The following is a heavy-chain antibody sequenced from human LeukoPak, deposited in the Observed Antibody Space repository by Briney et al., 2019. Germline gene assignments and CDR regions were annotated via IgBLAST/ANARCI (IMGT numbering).Heavy chain of an antibody. CDR3: AKGDCSSTSCCFDY. Sequence: GGSLRLSCAASGFTFDDYAMHWVRPAPGKGLEWVSGISWNSGSIGYADSVKGRLTISRDNAKNSLYLQMNSLRAEDMALYYCAKGDCSSTSCCFDYWGQGTLVTVSS. CDR2: ISWNSGSI. CDR1: GFTFDDYA. D-gene: IGHD2-2*01. V-gene: IGHV3-9*03. J-gene: IGHJ4*02.